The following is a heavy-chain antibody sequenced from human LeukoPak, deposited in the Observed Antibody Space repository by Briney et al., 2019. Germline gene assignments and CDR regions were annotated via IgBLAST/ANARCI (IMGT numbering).Heavy chain of an antibody. V-gene: IGHV3-30*04. CDR3: AKDVVGQQWPENY. Sequence: GRSLRLSCAASGFTFSSYAMHWVRQAPGKGLEWVAVISYDGSNKYYADSVKGRFTISRDNSKNTLYLQMNSLRAEDTAVYFCAKDVVGQQWPENYWGQGTLVTVSS. D-gene: IGHD6-19*01. CDR2: ISYDGSNK. CDR1: GFTFSSYA. J-gene: IGHJ4*02.